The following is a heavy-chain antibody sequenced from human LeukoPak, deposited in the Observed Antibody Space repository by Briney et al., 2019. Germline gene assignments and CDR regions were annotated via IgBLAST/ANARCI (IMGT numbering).Heavy chain of an antibody. D-gene: IGHD1-26*01. CDR2: IYYSGST. CDR1: GFTFSSYS. Sequence: GSLRLSCAASGFTFSSYSMNWVRQPPGKGLEWIGSIYYSGSTYYNPSLKSRVTISVDTSKNQFSLKLSSVTAADTAVYYCARDFGGISAVRLVYYFDYWGQGTLVTVSS. J-gene: IGHJ4*02. CDR3: ARDFGGISAVRLVYYFDY. V-gene: IGHV4-39*07.